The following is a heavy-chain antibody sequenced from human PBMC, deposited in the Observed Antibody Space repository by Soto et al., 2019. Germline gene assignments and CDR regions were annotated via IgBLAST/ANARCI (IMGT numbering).Heavy chain of an antibody. CDR2: IYYSGST. CDR3: ARVTRAYYYDSSGFLPPYYFDY. V-gene: IGHV4-31*03. CDR1: GGSISSGGYY. Sequence: QVQLQESGPGLVKPSQTLSLTCTVSGGSISSGGYYWSWIRQHPGKGLEWIGYIYYSGSTYYNPSLKSRVTISVDTSKNQFSLKLSSVTAADTAVYYCARVTRAYYYDSSGFLPPYYFDYWGQGTLVTVSS. D-gene: IGHD3-22*01. J-gene: IGHJ4*02.